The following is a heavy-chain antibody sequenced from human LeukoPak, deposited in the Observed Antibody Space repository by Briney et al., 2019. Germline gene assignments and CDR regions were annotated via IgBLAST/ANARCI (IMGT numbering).Heavy chain of an antibody. V-gene: IGHV3-7*01. D-gene: IGHD2-2*01. Sequence: GGSLRLSCAASGFTFSSYWMSWVRQAPGKGLEWVANIKQDGSEKYYVDSVKGRFTISRDNAKNSLYLQMNSLRAEDTAVYYCARELPAEGVSLDYWGQGTLVTVSS. CDR2: IKQDGSEK. CDR3: ARELPAEGVSLDY. J-gene: IGHJ4*02. CDR1: GFTFSSYW.